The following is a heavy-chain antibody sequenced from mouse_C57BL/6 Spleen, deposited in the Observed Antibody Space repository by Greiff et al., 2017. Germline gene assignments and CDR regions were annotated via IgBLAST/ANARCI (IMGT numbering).Heavy chain of an antibody. D-gene: IGHD1-1*01. CDR3: ARLGYVSSYDAMDY. Sequence: QVQLKESGPGLVAPSQSLSITCTVSGFSLTSYGVHWVRQPPGKGLEWLVVIWSDGSTTYNSALKSRLSISKDNSKSQVFLKMNSLQTDDTAMYYCARLGYVSSYDAMDYWGQGTSVTVSS. V-gene: IGHV2-6*03. CDR1: GFSLTSYG. CDR2: IWSDGST. J-gene: IGHJ4*01.